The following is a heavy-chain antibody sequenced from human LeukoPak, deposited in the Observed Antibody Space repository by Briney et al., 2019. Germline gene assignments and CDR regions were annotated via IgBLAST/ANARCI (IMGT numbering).Heavy chain of an antibody. Sequence: GGSLRLSCAASGFTFSSYWMSWVRQAPGKGLEWVANIKQDGSEKYYVDSVKGRFTIPRDNAKNSLYLQMNSLRAEDTAVYYCARDRGYYYDSSGYYHYYWGQGTLVTVSS. V-gene: IGHV3-7*01. CDR2: IKQDGSEK. CDR1: GFTFSSYW. D-gene: IGHD3-22*01. CDR3: ARDRGYYYDSSGYYHYY. J-gene: IGHJ4*02.